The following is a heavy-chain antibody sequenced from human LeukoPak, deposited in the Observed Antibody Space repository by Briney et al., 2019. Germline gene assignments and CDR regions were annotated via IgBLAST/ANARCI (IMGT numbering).Heavy chain of an antibody. D-gene: IGHD5-24*01. CDR1: GFTFSSYG. CDR3: AQAWRWLQLNY. V-gene: IGHV3-30*18. Sequence: PGGSLRLSRAASGFTFSSYGMHWVRQAPGKGLEWVAVISYDGSNKYYADSVKGRFTISRDNSMNTLYLQMNSLRDEDTAVYYCAQAWRWLQLNYWGQGTLVTVSS. CDR2: ISYDGSNK. J-gene: IGHJ4*02.